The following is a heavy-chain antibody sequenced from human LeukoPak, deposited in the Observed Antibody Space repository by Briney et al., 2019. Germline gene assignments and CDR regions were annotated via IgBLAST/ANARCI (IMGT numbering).Heavy chain of an antibody. CDR1: GYTFTSYD. D-gene: IGHD6-19*01. V-gene: IGHV1-8*01. CDR2: MNPNSGNT. CDR3: ARDIAVAGRASDAFDI. Sequence: GASVKVSCKASGYTFTSYDINWVRQATGQGLEWMGWMNPNSGNTGYAQKFQGRVTMTRNTSISTAYMELSSLRSEDTAVYYCARDIAVAGRASDAFDIWGQGIMVTVSS. J-gene: IGHJ3*02.